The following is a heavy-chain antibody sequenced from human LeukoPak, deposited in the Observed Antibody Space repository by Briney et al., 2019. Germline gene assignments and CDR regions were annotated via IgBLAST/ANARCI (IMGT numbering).Heavy chain of an antibody. D-gene: IGHD3-3*01. CDR1: VGPNSSYY. CDR3: ARHGYYDFWSGYPYYYYYMDV. J-gene: IGHJ6*03. Sequence: SDTQSLICTVSVGPNSSYYWSWTPHPPGKALECIGYIHYSGSANYNPSLKSRVTISVDTSKNQYSLKLSSVNAADTAVYYCARHGYYDFWSGYPYYYYYMDVWGKGTTVTVSS. CDR2: IHYSGSA. V-gene: IGHV4-59*08.